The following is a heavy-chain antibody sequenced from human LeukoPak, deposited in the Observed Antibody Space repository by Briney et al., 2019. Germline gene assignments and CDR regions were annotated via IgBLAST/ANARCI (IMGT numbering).Heavy chain of an antibody. J-gene: IGHJ4*02. CDR3: AKDKGYCTSTTCYGSLDY. Sequence: GGSLRLSCAASGFTFNTYAMTWVRQAPGKGLEWVSAIGGSGQSTYYADSVKGRFTISRDNSQSTLYLRMNSLRVEDTAVYYCAKDKGYCTSTTCYGSLDYWGQGTPVTVSS. CDR2: IGGSGQST. V-gene: IGHV3-23*01. CDR1: GFTFNTYA. D-gene: IGHD2-2*01.